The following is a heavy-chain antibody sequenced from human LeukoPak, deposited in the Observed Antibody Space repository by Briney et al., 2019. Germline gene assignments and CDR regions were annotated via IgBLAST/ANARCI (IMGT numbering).Heavy chain of an antibody. CDR1: GFTFSSYG. CDR3: ARAGGFGELLRRYYYYGMDV. V-gene: IGHV3-30*02. Sequence: GGSLRLSCAASGFTFSSYGMHWVRQAPGKGLEWVAFIRYDGSNKYYADSVKGRFTISRDNSKNTLYLQMNSLRAEDTAVYYCARAGGFGELLRRYYYYGMDVWGQGTTVTVSS. CDR2: IRYDGSNK. J-gene: IGHJ6*02. D-gene: IGHD3-10*01.